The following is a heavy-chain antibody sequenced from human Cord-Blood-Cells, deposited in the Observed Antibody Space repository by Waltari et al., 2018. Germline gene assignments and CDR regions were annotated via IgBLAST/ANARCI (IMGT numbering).Heavy chain of an antibody. D-gene: IGHD2-21*01. CDR2: LIPILGIA. CDR1: GGTFSSYA. Sequence: QVQLVQSGAEVKKPGSSVKVSCKASGGTFSSYAISWVRQDPGQGLEWMGRLIPILGIANYAQKFQGRVTITADKSTSTAYMELSSLRSEDTAVYYCARFGDLGAFDIWGQGTMVTVSS. CDR3: ARFGDLGAFDI. J-gene: IGHJ3*02. V-gene: IGHV1-69*09.